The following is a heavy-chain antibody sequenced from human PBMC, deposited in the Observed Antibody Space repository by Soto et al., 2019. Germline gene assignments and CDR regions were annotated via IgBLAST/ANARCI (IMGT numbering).Heavy chain of an antibody. CDR2: IYYSGST. CDR1: GGSISSGGYY. CDR3: ARSKSGVNWFDP. D-gene: IGHD3-10*01. Sequence: PSETLSLTCTVSGGSISSGGYYWSWIRQHPGKGLEWIGYIYYSGSTYYNPSLKSRVTISVDTSKNQFSLKLSSVTAADTAVYYCARSKSGVNWFDPWGQGTLVTVSS. J-gene: IGHJ5*02. V-gene: IGHV4-31*03.